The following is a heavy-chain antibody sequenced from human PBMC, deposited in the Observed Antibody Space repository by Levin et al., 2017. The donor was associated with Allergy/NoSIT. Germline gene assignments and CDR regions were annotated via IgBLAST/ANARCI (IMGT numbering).Heavy chain of an antibody. CDR1: GFTFSSSG. Sequence: LSLPCAASGFTFSSSGMHWVRQAPGKGLEWVAVISYDGSNKYYADSVMGRFTISRDNSKNTLYLQMNSLRAEDTAVYYCAKTPYSSGWERFDYWGQGTLVTVSS. CDR3: AKTPYSSGWERFDY. J-gene: IGHJ4*02. D-gene: IGHD6-19*01. CDR2: ISYDGSNK. V-gene: IGHV3-30*18.